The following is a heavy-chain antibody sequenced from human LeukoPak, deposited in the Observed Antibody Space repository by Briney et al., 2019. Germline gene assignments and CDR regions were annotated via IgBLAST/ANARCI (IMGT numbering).Heavy chain of an antibody. J-gene: IGHJ6*02. Sequence: GGSLRLSCAASGFTFSGSAMHWVRQASGKGLEWVGRIRSKANSYATAYAASVKGRFTISRDDSKNTAYLQMNSLKTEDTAVYYCTRHAHSGSPLRHYYYGMDVWGQGTTVTVSS. D-gene: IGHD1-26*01. CDR2: IRSKANSYAT. CDR1: GFTFSGSA. V-gene: IGHV3-73*01. CDR3: TRHAHSGSPLRHYYYGMDV.